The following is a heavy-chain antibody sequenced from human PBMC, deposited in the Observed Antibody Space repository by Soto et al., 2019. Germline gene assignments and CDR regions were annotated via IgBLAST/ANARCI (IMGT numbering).Heavy chain of an antibody. CDR3: AKRDGDPVRYFDY. Sequence: EVQLLESGGGLVQPGGSLRLSCAASGFTFSSYAMSWVRQAPGKGLEWVSAISGSGGSTYYADSVKGRFTISRDNSKNTLYLQTNSLRAEDTAVYYCAKRDGDPVRYFDYWGQGTLVTVSS. D-gene: IGHD4-17*01. V-gene: IGHV3-23*01. CDR1: GFTFSSYA. CDR2: ISGSGGST. J-gene: IGHJ4*02.